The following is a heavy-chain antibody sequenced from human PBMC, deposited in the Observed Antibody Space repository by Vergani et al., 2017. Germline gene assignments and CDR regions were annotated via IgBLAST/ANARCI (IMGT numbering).Heavy chain of an antibody. CDR2: INTDGSWT. V-gene: IGHV3-74*01. Sequence: EVQLVESGGGLVQPGVSLRLSCAASGFTFSSYWMHWVRHTPEKGLVWVSRINTDGSWTTYADSVKGRFTISRDNAKNTLYLQMNSLRVEETAVYYCARGKDCGGSSCNGSPYYGLDLWGQGTTVTVSS. J-gene: IGHJ6*02. CDR1: GFTFSSYW. CDR3: ARGKDCGGSSCNGSPYYGLDL. D-gene: IGHD2-15*01.